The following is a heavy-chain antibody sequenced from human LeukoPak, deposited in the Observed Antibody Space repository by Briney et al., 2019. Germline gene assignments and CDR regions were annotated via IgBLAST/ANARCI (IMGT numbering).Heavy chain of an antibody. J-gene: IGHJ4*02. V-gene: IGHV1-2*02. CDR2: MHPGNGNT. Sequence: GASVEVPCKASGYRSISNYIQWVRQAPGLGPEWMGWMHPGNGNTRYAEKFQGRVTMTRDTSINTAYMDLSSLRSDDTAVYYCAREGSYCVGGDCYSFDFWGQGTLITVSS. CDR1: GYRSISNY. D-gene: IGHD2-21*02. CDR3: AREGSYCVGGDCYSFDF.